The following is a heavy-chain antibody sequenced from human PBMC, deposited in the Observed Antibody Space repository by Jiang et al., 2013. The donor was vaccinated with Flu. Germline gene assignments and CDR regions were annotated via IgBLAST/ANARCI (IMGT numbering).Heavy chain of an antibody. V-gene: IGHV2-70*11. CDR2: IDWDDDK. Sequence: KPTQTLTLTCTFSGFSLSTRGMCVSWIRQPPGKALEWLARIDWDDDKYYSTSLKTRLTISKDTSKNQVVLTMTNMDPEDTATYYCARIVLHRIYSGPYFGMDVWGQGTTVTVSS. J-gene: IGHJ6*02. CDR3: ARIVLHRIYSGPYFGMDV. D-gene: IGHD1-14*01. CDR1: GFSLSTRGMC.